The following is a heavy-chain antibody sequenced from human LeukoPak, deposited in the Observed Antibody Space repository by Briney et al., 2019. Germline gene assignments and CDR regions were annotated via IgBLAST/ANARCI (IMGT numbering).Heavy chain of an antibody. CDR1: GFTFSSYG. CDR2: IRSDGNSE. J-gene: IGHJ3*02. CDR3: AKDFSRTYYDFWSDPDAFDI. Sequence: GGSLRLSCAASGFTFSSYGMHWVRQAPGKGLEWVAFIRSDGNSENYADSVKGRFTISRDNSKNTLYLQMNSLRAEDTAVYYCAKDFSRTYYDFWSDPDAFDIWGQGTMVTVSS. V-gene: IGHV3-30*02. D-gene: IGHD3-3*01.